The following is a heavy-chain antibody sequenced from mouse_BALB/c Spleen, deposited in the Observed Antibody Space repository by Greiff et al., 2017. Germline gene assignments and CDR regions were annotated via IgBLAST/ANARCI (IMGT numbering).Heavy chain of an antibody. V-gene: IGHV8-12*01. CDR2: IYWDDDK. D-gene: IGHD4-1*01. CDR3: ARRKGGTGYFDY. CDR1: GFSLSTSGMG. Sequence: QVTLKVSGPGILQPSQTLSLTCSFSGFSLSTSGMGVSWIRQPSGKGLEWLAHIYWDDDKRYNPSLKSRLTISKDTSSNQVFLKITSVDTADTATYYCARRKGGTGYFDYWGQGTTLTVSS. J-gene: IGHJ2*01.